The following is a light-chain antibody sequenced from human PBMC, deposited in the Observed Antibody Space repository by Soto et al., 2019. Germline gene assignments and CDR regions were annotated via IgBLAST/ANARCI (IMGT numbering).Light chain of an antibody. CDR2: EVN. CDR3: CSYVGSSIVM. V-gene: IGLV2-23*02. CDR1: SSDVGSYNL. J-gene: IGLJ3*02. Sequence: QAVVTQPASVSGSPGQSITISCSGTSSDVGSYNLVSWYQQLPGKAPKLIIYEVNERPSGISDRFSGSKSGNTASLTISGLQGEDEADYYCCSYVGSSIVMFGGGTKVTVL.